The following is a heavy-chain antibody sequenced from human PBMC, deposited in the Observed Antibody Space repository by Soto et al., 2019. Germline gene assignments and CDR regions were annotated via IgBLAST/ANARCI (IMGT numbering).Heavy chain of an antibody. Sequence: QVQLVQSGAEVKKPGASVKVSCKASGYTFTSYGISWVRQAPGQGLEWMGWISANNGNTKYAQKLQGRVTMTPDTSTSTAYLALRSLRSDATAVYYCATDLVQPLFDYWGQGTLVTVSS. CDR1: GYTFTSYG. V-gene: IGHV1-18*01. CDR2: ISANNGNT. CDR3: ATDLVQPLFDY. D-gene: IGHD6-13*01. J-gene: IGHJ4*02.